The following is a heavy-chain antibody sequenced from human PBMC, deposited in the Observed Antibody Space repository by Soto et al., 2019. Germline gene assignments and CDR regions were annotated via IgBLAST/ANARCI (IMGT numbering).Heavy chain of an antibody. V-gene: IGHV3-23*01. D-gene: IGHD6-13*01. CDR2: SSGSGGST. CDR3: AKTPVTHAAAGLGGGGYFDY. CDR1: GFTFSSYA. J-gene: IGHJ4*02. Sequence: EVQLLESGGGLVQPGGSLRLSGGASGFTFSSYAMTWVRQAPGKGLEWVSASSGSGGSTYQADSVKGRFGISRDNSKNTLSLHMHSPRAEDTAVYYCAKTPVTHAAAGLGGGGYFDYWGQGTLVTVSS.